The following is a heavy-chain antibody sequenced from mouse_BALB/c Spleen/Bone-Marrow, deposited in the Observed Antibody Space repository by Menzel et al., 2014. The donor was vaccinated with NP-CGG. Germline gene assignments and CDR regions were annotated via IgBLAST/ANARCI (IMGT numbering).Heavy chain of an antibody. CDR2: IWAGGST. V-gene: IGHV2-9*02. CDR1: GFSLTTYG. Sequence: VMLVESGPGLVAPSQSLSITCTVSGFSLTTYGVHWVRQPPGKGLEWLGVIWAGGSTHYNSAPMSRLSISKDNSNNQVFLKMNSLQTDDTAMYYCARDKGNGNSLYYSMDYWGQGISVTVSS. D-gene: IGHD2-1*01. CDR3: ARDKGNGNSLYYSMDY. J-gene: IGHJ4*01.